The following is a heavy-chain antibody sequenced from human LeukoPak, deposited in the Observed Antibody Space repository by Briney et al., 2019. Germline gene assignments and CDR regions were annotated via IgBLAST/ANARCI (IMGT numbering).Heavy chain of an antibody. V-gene: IGHV3-23*01. J-gene: IGHJ4*02. Sequence: GGSLRLSCAASGFTFSSYAMSWVRQAPGKGLEWVSAISGSGGRTYYADSVRGRFTISRDNSKNTVYVQMNSLRAEDTALYFCVVVSYCAVDCYDYWGQGTLVTVSS. D-gene: IGHD2-21*01. CDR3: VVVSYCAVDCYDY. CDR1: GFTFSSYA. CDR2: ISGSGGRT.